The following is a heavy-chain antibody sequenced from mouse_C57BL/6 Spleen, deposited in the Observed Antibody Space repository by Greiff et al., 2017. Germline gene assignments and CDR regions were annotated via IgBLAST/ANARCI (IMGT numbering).Heavy chain of an antibody. J-gene: IGHJ4*01. CDR2: ILPGSGST. D-gene: IGHD3-2*02. Sequence: QVQLQQSGAELMKPGASVQLSCKATGYTFTGYWLEWVKQRPGHGLEWIGEILPGSGSTNYNEKFQGKATFTADTSSNTAYMQLSSLTTEDSAIYYCARGTAQTLYYAMDYWGQGTSVTVSS. V-gene: IGHV1-9*01. CDR3: ARGTAQTLYYAMDY. CDR1: GYTFTGYW.